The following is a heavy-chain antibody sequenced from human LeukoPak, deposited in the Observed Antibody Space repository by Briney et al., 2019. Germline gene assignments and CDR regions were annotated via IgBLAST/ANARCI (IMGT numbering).Heavy chain of an antibody. V-gene: IGHV1-2*06. CDR1: GYTFTGYY. CDR2: INPNSGGT. J-gene: IGHJ4*02. D-gene: IGHD6-19*01. Sequence: GAAVNVSCKASGYTFTGYYMHWVRQAPGQGLEWMGRINPNSGGTNYAQKFQGRVTMTRDTSISTAYMELSRLRSDDTAVYYCARGTDSSGRFNYWGQGTLVTVSS. CDR3: ARGTDSSGRFNY.